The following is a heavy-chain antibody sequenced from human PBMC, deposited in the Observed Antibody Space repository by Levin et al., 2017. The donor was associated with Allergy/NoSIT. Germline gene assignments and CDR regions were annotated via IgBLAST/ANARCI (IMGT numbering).Heavy chain of an antibody. CDR2: INWNSDSI. Sequence: GGSLRLSCVASGFIFEDYAMDWVRQAPGKGLEWVSSINWNSDSIGYADSVRGRFTISRENAKNSLYLQMNSLRPDDTALYYCVRYFGYDRTGYDYWGRGTLVTVSS. J-gene: IGHJ4*02. D-gene: IGHD1-14*01. CDR1: GFIFEDYA. CDR3: VRYFGYDRTGYDY. V-gene: IGHV3-9*01.